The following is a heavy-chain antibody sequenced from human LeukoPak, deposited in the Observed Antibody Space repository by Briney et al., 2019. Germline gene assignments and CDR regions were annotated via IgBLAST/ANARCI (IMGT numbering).Heavy chain of an antibody. D-gene: IGHD6-19*01. CDR3: ARVSDISVAAYFDY. Sequence: GGSLRLSCAASGITFSSYAMSWVRQAPGKGLEWVSTINWNGGSTGYADSVKGRFTISRDNAKNSLYLQMNSLRAEDTALYYCARVSDISVAAYFDYWGQGTLVTVSS. CDR1: GITFSSYA. V-gene: IGHV3-20*04. J-gene: IGHJ4*02. CDR2: INWNGGST.